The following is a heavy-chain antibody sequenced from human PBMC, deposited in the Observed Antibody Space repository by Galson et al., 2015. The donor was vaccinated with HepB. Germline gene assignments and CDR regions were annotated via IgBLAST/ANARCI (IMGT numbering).Heavy chain of an antibody. D-gene: IGHD3-3*02. Sequence: SVKVSCKASGYTFTSYGISWVRQAPGQGLEWMGWINPNTSGTNYAQKFQGRVTMTSDTSISTAYMELSSVRFDDTAVYYCAHFWSGYYKFDYWGQGTLVTVSS. CDR1: GYTFTSYG. V-gene: IGHV1-2*02. CDR3: AHFWSGYYKFDY. CDR2: INPNTSGT. J-gene: IGHJ4*02.